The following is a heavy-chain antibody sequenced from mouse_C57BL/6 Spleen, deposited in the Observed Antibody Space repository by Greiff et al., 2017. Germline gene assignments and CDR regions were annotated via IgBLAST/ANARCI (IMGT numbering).Heavy chain of an antibody. D-gene: IGHD2-4*01. CDR3: TREGYYDSYYAMDY. V-gene: IGHV5-9-1*02. J-gene: IGHJ4*01. CDR2: ISSGGDYI. CDR1: GFTFSSYA. Sequence: EVQGVESGEGLVKPGGSLKLSCAASGFTFSSYAMSWVRQTPEKRLEWVAYISSGGDYIYYADTVKGRFTISRDNARNTLYLQMSSLKSEDTAMYYCTREGYYDSYYAMDYWGQGTSVTVSS.